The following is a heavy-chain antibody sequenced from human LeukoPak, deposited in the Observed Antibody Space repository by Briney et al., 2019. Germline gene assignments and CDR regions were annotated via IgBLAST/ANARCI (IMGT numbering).Heavy chain of an antibody. Sequence: SETLSLTCTVSGGSISSYYWSWIRQPAGKGLEWIGRIYTSGSTNYNPSLKSRVTMSVDTSKNQFSLKLSSVTAADTAVYYCARDRRESTKPNDAFDIWGQGTMVTVSS. CDR1: GGSISSYY. CDR2: IYTSGST. CDR3: ARDRRESTKPNDAFDI. J-gene: IGHJ3*02. D-gene: IGHD1-1*01. V-gene: IGHV4-4*07.